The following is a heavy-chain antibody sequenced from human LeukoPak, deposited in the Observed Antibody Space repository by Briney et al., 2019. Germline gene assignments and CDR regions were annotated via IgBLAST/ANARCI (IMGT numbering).Heavy chain of an antibody. Sequence: PGGSLRLSCAASGFTFSSSVMHWVRQAPGKGLEWVAFISYDGSNRYYADSVKGRFTISRDNSKNTLYLQMNSLRAEDTAVYYCAKETRGSYSDYWGQGTLVTVSS. CDR3: AKETRGSYSDY. J-gene: IGHJ4*02. CDR2: ISYDGSNR. V-gene: IGHV3-30*02. D-gene: IGHD5-12*01. CDR1: GFTFSSSV.